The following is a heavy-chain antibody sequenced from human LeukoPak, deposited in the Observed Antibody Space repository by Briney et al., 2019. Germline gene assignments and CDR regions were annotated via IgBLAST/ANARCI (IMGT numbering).Heavy chain of an antibody. Sequence: SETLSLTCTVSGYSISSGFYWGWIRQPPGKGLEWIGTIYHSGTTYYNPSLKSRVSISVDTSKNQFSLKLSSVTAADTAVYYCARGPSYCGSDCLYYFDYWGQGTLVTVSS. D-gene: IGHD2-21*02. V-gene: IGHV4-38-2*02. CDR2: IYHSGTT. CDR3: ARGPSYCGSDCLYYFDY. J-gene: IGHJ4*02. CDR1: GYSISSGFY.